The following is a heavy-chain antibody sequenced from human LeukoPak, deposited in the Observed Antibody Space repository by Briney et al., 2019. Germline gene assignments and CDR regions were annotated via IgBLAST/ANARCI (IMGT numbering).Heavy chain of an antibody. D-gene: IGHD3-22*01. Sequence: GGSLRLSCAASGFTFSSYSMNWVRQAPGKGLEWVSAISGSGGSTYYADSVKGRFTISRDNSKNTLYLQMNSLRAEDTAVYYCAKVEHYYDSSGYYRYYFDYWGQGTLVTVSS. CDR2: ISGSGGST. CDR1: GFTFSSYS. CDR3: AKVEHYYDSSGYYRYYFDY. J-gene: IGHJ4*02. V-gene: IGHV3-23*01.